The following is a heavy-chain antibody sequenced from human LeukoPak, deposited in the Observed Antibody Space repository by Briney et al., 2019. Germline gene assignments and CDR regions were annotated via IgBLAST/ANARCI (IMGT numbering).Heavy chain of an antibody. J-gene: IGHJ4*02. V-gene: IGHV1-69*13. Sequence: ASVKVSCKASGGTFSSYAISWVRQAPGQGLEWMGGIISIFGTANYAQKFQGRVTITADESTSTAYMELSSLRSEDTAVYYCARAPNYGSGCHTSPIFDYWGQGTLVTVSS. CDR3: ARAPNYGSGCHTSPIFDY. CDR2: IISIFGTA. D-gene: IGHD3-10*01. CDR1: GGTFSSYA.